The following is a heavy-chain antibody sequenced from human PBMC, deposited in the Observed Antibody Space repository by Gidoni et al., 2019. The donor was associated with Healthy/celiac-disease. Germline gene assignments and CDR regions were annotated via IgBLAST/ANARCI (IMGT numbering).Heavy chain of an antibody. CDR1: GGSFSGYY. CDR3: ARGLVLAVTTKHWIDY. CDR2: INHSGST. Sequence: QVQLQQWGAGLLKPSETLSLPCAVYGGSFSGYYWSWIRQPPGKGLEWIGEINHSGSTNYNPSLKSRVTISVDTSKNQFSLKLSSVTAADTAVYYCARGLVLAVTTKHWIDYWGQGTLVTVSS. V-gene: IGHV4-34*01. D-gene: IGHD4-17*01. J-gene: IGHJ4*02.